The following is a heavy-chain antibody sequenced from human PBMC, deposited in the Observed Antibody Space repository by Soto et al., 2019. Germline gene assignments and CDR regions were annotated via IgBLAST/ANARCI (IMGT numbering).Heavy chain of an antibody. D-gene: IGHD2-21*01. CDR3: ARVEVVPDAFDI. CDR2: ISAYNGNT. J-gene: IGHJ3*02. Sequence: ASVKVSCKASGYTFTSYGISWVRQAPGQGLEWMGWISAYNGNTNYAQKLQGRVTVTTDTSTSTAYMELRSLRSDDTAVYYCARVEVVPDAFDIWGQGTMVTVSS. CDR1: GYTFTSYG. V-gene: IGHV1-18*01.